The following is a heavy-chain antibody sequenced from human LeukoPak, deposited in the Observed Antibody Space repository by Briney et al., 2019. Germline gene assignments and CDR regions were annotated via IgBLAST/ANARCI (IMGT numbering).Heavy chain of an antibody. CDR2: IRSSGETT. V-gene: IGHV3-23*01. Sequence: GGSLRLSCAASGFTFKTYAMSWVRRAPGKGLEWVSSIRSSGETTYYADSVKGRFTISRDNSRNTLYLQIDSLRAEDTAVYYCAKEVRESAWFYFDYWGQGTLATVSS. CDR3: AKEVRESAWFYFDY. J-gene: IGHJ4*02. CDR1: GFTFKTYA. D-gene: IGHD3-10*01.